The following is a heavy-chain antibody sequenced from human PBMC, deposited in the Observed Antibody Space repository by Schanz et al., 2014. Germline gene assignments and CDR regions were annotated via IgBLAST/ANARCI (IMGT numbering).Heavy chain of an antibody. V-gene: IGHV3-21*01. CDR3: ARPSEGAWYMEA. CDR1: GFTFSTYA. D-gene: IGHD6-19*01. J-gene: IGHJ6*03. Sequence: AQLVESGRHLVQPGGSLRLSCVASGFTFSTYAMNWVRQAPGEGLEWVSTISTSSGYINYPDSVNGRCTNSRDNGQNSLYLERNSLRAEDAAVYYCARPSEGAWYMEAWRSGTTVAVSS. CDR2: ISTSSGYI.